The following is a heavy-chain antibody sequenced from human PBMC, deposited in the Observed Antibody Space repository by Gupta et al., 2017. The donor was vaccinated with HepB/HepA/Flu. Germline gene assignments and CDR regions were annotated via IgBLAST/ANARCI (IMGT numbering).Heavy chain of an antibody. V-gene: IGHV3-23*01. CDR3: AKGPAGTYYYYYMDV. D-gene: IGHD6-13*01. Sequence: EVQLLESGGGLVQPGGSLRLSCSASGFTFSSYAMSWVRQAPGKGLEWVSAISGSGGSTYYADSVKGRFTISRDNSKNTLYLQMNSLRAEDTAVYYCAKGPAGTYYYYYMDVWGKGTTVTVSS. CDR1: GFTFSSYA. CDR2: ISGSGGST. J-gene: IGHJ6*03.